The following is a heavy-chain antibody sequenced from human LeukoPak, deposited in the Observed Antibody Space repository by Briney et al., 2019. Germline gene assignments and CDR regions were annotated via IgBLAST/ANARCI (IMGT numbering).Heavy chain of an antibody. J-gene: IGHJ4*02. CDR2: ISGSGGST. Sequence: PSETLSLTCAVYGGSFSGYYWSWIRQPPGKGLEWVSAISGSGGSTYYADSVKGRFTISRDNSKNTLYLQMNSLRAEDTAVYYCATGSTVTIPSHNWGQGTLVTVSS. CDR3: ATGSTVTIPSHN. D-gene: IGHD4-11*01. V-gene: IGHV3-23*01. CDR1: GGSFSGYY.